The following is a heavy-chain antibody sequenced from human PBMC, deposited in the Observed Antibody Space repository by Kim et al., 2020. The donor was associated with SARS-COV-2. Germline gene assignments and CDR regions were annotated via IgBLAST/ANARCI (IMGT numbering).Heavy chain of an antibody. CDR1: GDSVSSNSAA. CDR2: TYYRSKWYN. V-gene: IGHV6-1*01. Sequence: SQTLSLTCAISGDSVSSNSAAWNWIRQSPSRGLEWLGRTYYRSKWYNDYAVSVKSRITINPDTSKNQFSLQLNSVTPEDTAVYYCARDSVWGYSGYAVVRPFDYWGQGTLVTVSS. CDR3: ARDSVWGYSGYAVVRPFDY. J-gene: IGHJ4*02. D-gene: IGHD5-12*01.